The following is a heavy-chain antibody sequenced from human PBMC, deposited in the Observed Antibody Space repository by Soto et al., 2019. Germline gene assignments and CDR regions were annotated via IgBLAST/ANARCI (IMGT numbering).Heavy chain of an antibody. D-gene: IGHD2-15*01. Sequence: QVQLVQSGAEVKKPGSSVKVSCQAAGGTFNTYSINWVRQAPGQGLEWMGRIIPIVGIAKYAQKFQGRVAITADKSTRKAYSVEVKRTRAEDRAMYYCAGAIVVGAKGAFGIWGQGANGTCSS. CDR3: AGAIVVGAKGAFGI. V-gene: IGHV1-69*02. CDR2: IIPIVGIA. J-gene: IGHJ3*02. CDR1: GGTFNTYS.